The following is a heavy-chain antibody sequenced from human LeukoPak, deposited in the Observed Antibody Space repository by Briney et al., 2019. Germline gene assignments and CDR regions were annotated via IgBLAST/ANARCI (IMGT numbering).Heavy chain of an antibody. Sequence: GESLKISCKGSGYSFTSYWIGWVRQMPGKGLEWMGIIYPGDSDTRYSPSFQGQVTISADKSISTAYLQWSSLKASDTAMYYCARHTPFRPGEPADYYYGMDVWGQGTTVTVSS. J-gene: IGHJ6*02. V-gene: IGHV5-51*01. CDR2: IYPGDSDT. CDR3: ARHTPFRPGEPADYYYGMDV. D-gene: IGHD3-16*01. CDR1: GYSFTSYW.